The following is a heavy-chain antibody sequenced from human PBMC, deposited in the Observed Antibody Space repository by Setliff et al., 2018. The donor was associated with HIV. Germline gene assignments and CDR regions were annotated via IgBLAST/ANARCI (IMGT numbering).Heavy chain of an antibody. CDR2: IPISETDT. Sequence: GGSLRLSCEASGFSLINYGMSWVRQAPGRGLEWVSYIPISETDTYYADSVKGRFTISRDNSKNTLYLQVNSLRAEDTAVYYCARERWLRSHYYYYMDVWGKGTTVTVSS. CDR3: ARERWLRSHYYYYMDV. V-gene: IGHV3-21*05. CDR1: GFSLINYG. J-gene: IGHJ6*03. D-gene: IGHD5-12*01.